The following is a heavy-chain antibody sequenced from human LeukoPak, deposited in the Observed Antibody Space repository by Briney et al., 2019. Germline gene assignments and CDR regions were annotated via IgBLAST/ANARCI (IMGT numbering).Heavy chain of an antibody. CDR1: GGSISSAGYS. Sequence: SETLSLTCAVSGGSISSAGYSWGWIRQPPGKGLEWIGYIFHSGTTYYNPSLKSRVTISPDRSKNQFSLKLSSVTAADTAVYYCASRSYDILTGYYTDFDYWGQGTLVTVSS. CDR2: IFHSGTT. V-gene: IGHV4-30-2*01. CDR3: ASRSYDILTGYYTDFDY. D-gene: IGHD3-9*01. J-gene: IGHJ4*02.